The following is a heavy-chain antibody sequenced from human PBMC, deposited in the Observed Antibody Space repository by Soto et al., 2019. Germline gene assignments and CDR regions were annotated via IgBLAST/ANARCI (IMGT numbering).Heavy chain of an antibody. CDR2: ISTGGSNI. CDR1: GFTFSSYS. J-gene: IGHJ6*02. CDR3: ARDPSLTGDYYYYGMDV. D-gene: IGHD7-27*01. V-gene: IGHV3-21*01. Sequence: PGGSLRLSCAASGFTFSSYSMNWVRQAPGQGLEWVSSISTGGSNIYYADSVKGRFTISRDNAKNSLYLQMYSLRAEDTAVYYCARDPSLTGDYYYYGMDVWGQGTTVTVSS.